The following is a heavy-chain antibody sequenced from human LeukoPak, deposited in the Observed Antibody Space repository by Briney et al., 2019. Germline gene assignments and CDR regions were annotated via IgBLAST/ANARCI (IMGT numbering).Heavy chain of an antibody. D-gene: IGHD6-6*01. CDR1: LVTLTHSW. V-gene: IGHV3-7*01. J-gene: IGHJ4*02. CDR2: IKQDGSEQ. CDR3: VIAVGSSSADY. Sequence: VGSLRLSSAPSLVTLTHSWIRGVRQTPERGGERVTNIKQDGSEQYYVESVEGLFTISRDNAKNSVSLQMSSLRGEGTAVSYCVIAVGSSSADYWGQGTLVTVSS.